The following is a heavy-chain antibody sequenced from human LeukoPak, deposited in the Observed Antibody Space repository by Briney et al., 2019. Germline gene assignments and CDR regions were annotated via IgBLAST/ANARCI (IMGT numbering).Heavy chain of an antibody. J-gene: IGHJ4*02. CDR3: ARNRKTTRRGGSYYYDSNGYYYFDY. D-gene: IGHD3-22*01. CDR2: INPSGGST. Sequence: ASVKVSCKASGYTFTGYYIQWVRQAPGQGLEWMGIINPSGGSTSYAQKFQGRVTVTRDLSMSTVYMELSSLRSEDTAVYYCARNRKTTRRGGSYYYDSNGYYYFDYWGQGTLVTVSS. CDR1: GYTFTGYY. V-gene: IGHV1-46*01.